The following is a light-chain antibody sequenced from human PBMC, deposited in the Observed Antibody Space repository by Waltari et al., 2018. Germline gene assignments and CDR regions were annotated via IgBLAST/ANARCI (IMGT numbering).Light chain of an antibody. J-gene: IGLJ2*01. CDR1: SSYFGIYNL. CDR2: EVT. V-gene: IGLV2-23*02. CDR3: CSYAGASTHVV. Sequence: QSALTQPASLSGSPGHSIPISCPGTSSYFGIYNLVSWYQQHPGKAPKLMIYEVTKRPSGVSNRFSGSKSGNTASLTISGLQAEDESDYYCCSYAGASTHVVFGGGTKVTVL.